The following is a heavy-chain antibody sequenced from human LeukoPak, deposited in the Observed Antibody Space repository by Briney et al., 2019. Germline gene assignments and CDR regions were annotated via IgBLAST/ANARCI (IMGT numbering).Heavy chain of an antibody. CDR1: GDSINNYY. D-gene: IGHD3-10*02. J-gene: IGHJ5*01. Sequence: PSETLSLTCTVSGDSINNYYWSWLRQTPGEGLEWIGFVAYSGNSNYNPSLESRVTISIDTSKNQFSLKLNSVTAADTAMYYCARVVRGAVTYNRFDAWGQGTLVTVSS. CDR2: VAYSGNS. CDR3: ARVVRGAVTYNRFDA. V-gene: IGHV4-59*01.